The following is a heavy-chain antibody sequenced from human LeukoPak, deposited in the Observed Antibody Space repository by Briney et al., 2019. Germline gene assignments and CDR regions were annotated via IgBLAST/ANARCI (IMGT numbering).Heavy chain of an antibody. CDR1: GFRFSSYI. D-gene: IGHD3-22*01. J-gene: IGHJ4*02. CDR3: ARTRGYYDSSGYCFDY. V-gene: IGHV3-21*01. Sequence: GESLTLSCAASGFRFSSYIMNSVRQAPLKGLEWVASISSSSSYIYYADSVKGRFTISRDNAKNSLYLQMNSLRAEDTAVYYCARTRGYYDSSGYCFDYWGQGTLVSVSS. CDR2: ISSSSSYI.